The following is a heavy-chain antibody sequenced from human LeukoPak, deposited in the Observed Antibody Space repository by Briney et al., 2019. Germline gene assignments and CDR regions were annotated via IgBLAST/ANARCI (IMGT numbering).Heavy chain of an antibody. CDR1: GYSFTNYW. CDR2: IYPGDSDV. J-gene: IGHJ3*02. D-gene: IGHD3-10*01. Sequence: GESLKISCKGSGYSFTNYWIAWVRQMPGQGLEWMAIIYPGDSDVRYSPSFQGQVTISVDKSISTPYLRWSSLKASDTAMYYCARRGWGFGEPKRDHDTFDIWGQGTMVTVSS. CDR3: ARRGWGFGEPKRDHDTFDI. V-gene: IGHV5-51*01.